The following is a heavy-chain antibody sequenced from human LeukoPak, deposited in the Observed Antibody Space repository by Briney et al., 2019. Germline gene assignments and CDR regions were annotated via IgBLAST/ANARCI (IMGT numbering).Heavy chain of an antibody. V-gene: IGHV4-59*01. CDR1: GGSISSYY. J-gene: IGHJ4*02. Sequence: SETLSLTCTVSGGSISSYYWSWIRQPPGKGLECIGYIYYSGSSNYNPCLKSRVTISVDTSKNQFSLKLSSVTAADMAVYYCARALVTFGGVIVDYWGQGTLVTVSS. CDR3: ARALVTFGGVIVDY. D-gene: IGHD3-16*02. CDR2: IYYSGSS.